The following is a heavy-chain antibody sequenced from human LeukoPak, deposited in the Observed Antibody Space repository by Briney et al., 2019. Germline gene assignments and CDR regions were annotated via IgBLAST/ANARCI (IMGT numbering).Heavy chain of an antibody. V-gene: IGHV3-30*18. CDR1: GFXFSSYG. D-gene: IGHD4-17*01. CDR2: ISSDGSNK. Sequence: GGSLRLSCAASGFXFSSYGVHWVRQAPGKGLEWVAVISSDGSNKYYADSVKGRFTISRDNSKNTLYLQMNSLRAEDTAVYCCAKDPSSGGNYGDFETGAFDIWGQGTMVTVSS. J-gene: IGHJ3*02. CDR3: AKDPSSGGNYGDFETGAFDI.